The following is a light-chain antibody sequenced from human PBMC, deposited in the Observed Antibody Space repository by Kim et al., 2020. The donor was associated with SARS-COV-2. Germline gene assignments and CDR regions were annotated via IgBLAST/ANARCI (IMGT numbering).Light chain of an antibody. J-gene: IGKJ2*01. CDR3: QQNYDVPYT. CDR2: AAT. Sequence: IQVTQSPSSLSASVGDRVTITCRASQSINTYLNWYQQKPGKAPHLLIYAATFLQSGVPSRFSGSGSRTDFTLTITSLQPEDSAIYYCQQNYDVPYTFAQGTKLEI. V-gene: IGKV1-39*01. CDR1: QSINTY.